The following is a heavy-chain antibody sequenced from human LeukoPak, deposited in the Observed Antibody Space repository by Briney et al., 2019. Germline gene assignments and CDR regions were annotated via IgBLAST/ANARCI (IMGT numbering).Heavy chain of an antibody. CDR3: ARDLGCSGTSCYKGDWFDP. CDR1: GGSISSYY. V-gene: IGHV4-4*07. CDR2: IYTSGST. Sequence: SPSETLSLTCTVSGGSISSYYWSWIRQPAGKGLEWIGRIYTSGSTNYNPSLKSRVTISVDTSKNQFSLKLSSVTAADTAVYYCARDLGCSGTSCYKGDWFDPWGQGTLVTVSS. D-gene: IGHD2-2*02. J-gene: IGHJ5*02.